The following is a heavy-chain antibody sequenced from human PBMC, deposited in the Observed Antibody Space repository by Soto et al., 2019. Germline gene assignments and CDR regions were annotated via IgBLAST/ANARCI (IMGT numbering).Heavy chain of an antibody. CDR3: TTDSDFTLKLVRLDY. Sequence: SMRVRWTAVGCTITALCGDWVRQEPGKGLEWVGRIKSKTGGGTPDFAAPVRGRFAISRDDSKSMVYLQMNSLKPENTAVYYCTTDSDFTLKLVRLDYWGLGTLVTVSP. CDR2: IKSKTGGGTP. D-gene: IGHD1-7*01. V-gene: IGHV3-15*07. CDR1: GCTITALC. J-gene: IGHJ4*01.